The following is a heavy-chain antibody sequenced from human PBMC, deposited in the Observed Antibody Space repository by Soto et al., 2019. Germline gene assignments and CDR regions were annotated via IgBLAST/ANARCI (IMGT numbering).Heavy chain of an antibody. CDR1: GFTFSSYW. D-gene: IGHD3-16*02. V-gene: IGHV3-7*01. Sequence: GGSLRLSCAASGFTFSSYWMSWVRQAPGKGLEWVANIKQDGSEKYYVDSVKGRFTISRDNAKNSLYLQMNSLRAEETAVYYCARDLSSPDDYYYYYMDVWGKGTTVTVSS. CDR2: IKQDGSEK. CDR3: ARDLSSPDDYYYYYMDV. J-gene: IGHJ6*03.